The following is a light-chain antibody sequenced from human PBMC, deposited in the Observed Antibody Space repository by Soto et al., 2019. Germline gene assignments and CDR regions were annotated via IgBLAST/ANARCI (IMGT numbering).Light chain of an antibody. Sequence: DIQMTQSPSTLSASIGDRVTITCRASQSISSWLAWYQQKPGKAPKLLIYDASKLESGVPSRFSGSGSETNFIFAFFSLQPDDFATYFCQQYDSYYLTFGQGTKVDIK. CDR3: QQYDSYYLT. V-gene: IGKV1-5*01. J-gene: IGKJ1*01. CDR1: QSISSW. CDR2: DAS.